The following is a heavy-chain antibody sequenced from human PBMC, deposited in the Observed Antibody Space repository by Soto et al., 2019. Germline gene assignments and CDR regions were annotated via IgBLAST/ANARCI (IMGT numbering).Heavy chain of an antibody. CDR2: INYSGST. CDR1: GGSFSGYY. D-gene: IGHD5-12*01. CDR3: ARGLPTIGP. V-gene: IGHV4-34*01. Sequence: PSETLSLTCAVYGGSFSGYYWSWIRQPPGKGLEWIGEINYSGSTNYNPSLKSRVTISVDTSKNQFSLKLSSVSAADTAVYYCARGLPTIGPWGQGTLVTVSS. J-gene: IGHJ5*02.